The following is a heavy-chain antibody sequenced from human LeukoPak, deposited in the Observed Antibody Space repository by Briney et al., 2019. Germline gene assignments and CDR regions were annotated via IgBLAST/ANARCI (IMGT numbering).Heavy chain of an antibody. D-gene: IGHD6-19*01. V-gene: IGHV1-2*02. CDR2: INPNSGGT. CDR1: GYTFTGYY. Sequence: ASVKVSCKASGYTFTGYYMHWVRQAPGQGLEWMGWINPNSGGTNYAQKFQGRVTMTRDTSISTAYMELSRLGSDDTAVYYCARGINSSGWGFDYWGQGTLVTVSS. J-gene: IGHJ4*02. CDR3: ARGINSSGWGFDY.